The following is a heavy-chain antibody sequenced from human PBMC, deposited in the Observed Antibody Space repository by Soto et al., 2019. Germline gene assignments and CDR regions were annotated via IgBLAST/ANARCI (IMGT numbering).Heavy chain of an antibody. D-gene: IGHD3-3*01. CDR3: ASYQASGIYRYDFSRYGMDV. CDR2: IIPIFGTA. Sequence: EASVKVSCKASGGTFSSYAISWVRQAPGQGLEWMGGIIPIFGTANYAQKFQGRVTITADKSTSTAYMELSSLRSEDTAVYYCASYQASGIYRYDFSRYGMDVWGQGTTVTVSS. CDR1: GGTFSSYA. V-gene: IGHV1-69*06. J-gene: IGHJ6*02.